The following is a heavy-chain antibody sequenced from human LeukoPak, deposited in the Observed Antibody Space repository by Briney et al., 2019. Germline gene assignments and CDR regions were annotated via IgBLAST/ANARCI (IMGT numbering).Heavy chain of an antibody. Sequence: SETLSLTCTVSGVSISRGSHYWSWIRQPAGKGLEWIGRIHTIGNTNYSPSLWRRVTISVDTSKNHFSLKLTSVTAADTAIYYCATKKTTPRSGFDYWGQGTLVTVSS. V-gene: IGHV4-61*02. J-gene: IGHJ4*02. CDR2: IHTIGNT. CDR1: GVSISRGSHY. CDR3: ATKKTTPRSGFDY. D-gene: IGHD6-25*01.